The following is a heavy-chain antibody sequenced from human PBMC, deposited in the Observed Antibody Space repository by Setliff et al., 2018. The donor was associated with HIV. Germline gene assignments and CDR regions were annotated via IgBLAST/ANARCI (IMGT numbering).Heavy chain of an antibody. D-gene: IGHD3-10*01. CDR2: IYYSGMT. CDR1: GGSISSYY. J-gene: IGHJ6*03. V-gene: IGHV4-59*01. CDR3: ARDHPHGGWFSTSWDYYYMDV. Sequence: PSETLSLTCNVSGGSISSYYWSWIRQPPGKGLEWIGDIYYSGMTNYNPSLQSRVTISLDTSKNQFSLKVNSVTAADTAVYYCARDHPHGGWFSTSWDYYYMDVWGKGTTVTVSS.